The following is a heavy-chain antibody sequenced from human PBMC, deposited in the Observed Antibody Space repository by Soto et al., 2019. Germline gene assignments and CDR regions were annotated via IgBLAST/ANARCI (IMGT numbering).Heavy chain of an antibody. J-gene: IGHJ4*02. CDR3: AGGWYFFDY. Sequence: LRLSCAASGFTYSTYTMHWVRQAPGQGLEWVAGISSDGSNKYYAGSVKGRFTISRDNSRNTLYLQMDSLRAEDTAVYYCAGGWYFFDYCGQGTLVTVSS. CDR1: GFTYSTYT. CDR2: ISSDGSNK. D-gene: IGHD6-19*01. V-gene: IGHV3-30*03.